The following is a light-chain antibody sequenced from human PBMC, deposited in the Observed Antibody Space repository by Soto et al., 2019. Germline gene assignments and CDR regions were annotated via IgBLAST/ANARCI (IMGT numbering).Light chain of an antibody. V-gene: IGLV2-14*01. Sequence: QSVLTQPAPVSGAPGQSITISCTGTSSDVGGYNYVSWYQQHPGKAPKFMIYDVSNRPSGVSNRFSGSKSGNTASLTISGLQAEDEADYYCSSYTSSSLYVFGTGTKVTVL. CDR1: SSDVGGYNY. J-gene: IGLJ1*01. CDR2: DVS. CDR3: SSYTSSSLYV.